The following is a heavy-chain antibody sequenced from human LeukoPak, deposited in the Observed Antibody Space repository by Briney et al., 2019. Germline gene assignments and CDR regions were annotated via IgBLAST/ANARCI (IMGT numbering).Heavy chain of an antibody. CDR2: INEDESQK. D-gene: IGHD3-3*02. Sequence: GGSLRLSCATSGFTFSRSWMTWVRQAPGKGLEWVANINEDESQKYYVDSLKGRFSISRDNAKNSLYLQMNSLRVEDTAVYYCTTSTHFSRLSDYWGQGALVTVSS. J-gene: IGHJ4*02. V-gene: IGHV3-7*01. CDR3: TTSTHFSRLSDY. CDR1: GFTFSRSW.